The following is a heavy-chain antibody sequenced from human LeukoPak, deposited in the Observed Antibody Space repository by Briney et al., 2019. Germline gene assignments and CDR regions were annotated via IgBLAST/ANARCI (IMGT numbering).Heavy chain of an antibody. D-gene: IGHD4-23*01. CDR1: GGSISSHY. J-gene: IGHJ6*02. Sequence: PSETLSLTCTVSGGSISSHYWSWIRQPPGKGLEWIGYMYNRGSPNYSPSLKSRVTISVDTSKNQFSLELSSVTAADTAVYYCAREFGVIRHGGPSSGMDVWGQGTTVTVSS. CDR3: AREFGVIRHGGPSSGMDV. V-gene: IGHV4-59*11. CDR2: MYNRGSP.